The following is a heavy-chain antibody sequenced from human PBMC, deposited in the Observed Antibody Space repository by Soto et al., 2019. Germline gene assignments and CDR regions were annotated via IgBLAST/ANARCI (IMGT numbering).Heavy chain of an antibody. CDR3: THNLIYGASTRGFDH. CDR1: GFSLNTSGVG. CDR2: IYWDDDK. D-gene: IGHD2-2*01. J-gene: IGHJ4*02. Sequence: QITLKESGPTLVKPTQALTLTCTFSGFSLNTSGVGVGWIRQPPGKALEYVGIIYWDDDKRYSPSLKSRVSLAKDTSKNRVFLTMTNMDPADTGTYYCTHNLIYGASTRGFDHWGQGTQVTVSS. V-gene: IGHV2-5*02.